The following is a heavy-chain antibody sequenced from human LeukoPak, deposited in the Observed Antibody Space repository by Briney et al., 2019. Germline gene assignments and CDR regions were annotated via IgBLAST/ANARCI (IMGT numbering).Heavy chain of an antibody. D-gene: IGHD2-21*01. J-gene: IGHJ4*02. Sequence: PGGSLRLSCAASGFLFNTFGMHWVRQAPGKGLEWVSSISSSSSYKFYADSLKGRFTISRDNARNLLYLQIYSLRDEDTAVYNGIKQYYFDYWGQGTLVTVSS. CDR1: GFLFNTFG. V-gene: IGHV3-21*01. CDR3: IKQYYFDY. CDR2: ISSSSSYK.